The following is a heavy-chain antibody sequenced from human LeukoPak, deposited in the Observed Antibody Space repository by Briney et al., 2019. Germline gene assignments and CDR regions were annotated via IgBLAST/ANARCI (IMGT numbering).Heavy chain of an antibody. CDR3: TRGDFYVGAQDY. CDR1: GFTFSSYG. CDR2: ISYDGSNK. J-gene: IGHJ4*02. V-gene: IGHV3-30*03. Sequence: PGRSLRLSCAASGFTFSSYGMHWVRQAPGKGLEWVAVISYDGSNKYYADSVKGRFTISRDNSKNTLYLQMNSLRAGDTALYYCTRGDFYVGAQDYWGQGTLVAVYS. D-gene: IGHD1-26*01.